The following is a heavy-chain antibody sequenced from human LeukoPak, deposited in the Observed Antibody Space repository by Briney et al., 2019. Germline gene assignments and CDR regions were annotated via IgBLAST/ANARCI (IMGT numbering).Heavy chain of an antibody. CDR3: TTKVIRGNSGDDYDD. J-gene: IGHJ4*02. Sequence: GGSLRLSCAVSGVSFRSYGMHWVRQAPGKGLEWVALISPDENDQKYGDSVRGRFTISRDDSKSTLYLQMNSLRAEDTAVYYCTTKVIRGNSGDDYDDWGQGTLVTVSS. CDR1: GVSFRSYG. D-gene: IGHD5-12*01. CDR2: ISPDENDQ. V-gene: IGHV3-30*03.